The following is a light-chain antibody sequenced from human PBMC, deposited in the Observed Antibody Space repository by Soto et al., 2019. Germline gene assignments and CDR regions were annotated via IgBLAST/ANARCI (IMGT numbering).Light chain of an antibody. V-gene: IGLV2-18*01. CDR3: SLYTSSSTYV. CDR1: SSDVGSYNR. J-gene: IGLJ1*01. CDR2: EVS. Sequence: QSALTQPPSVSGSPGQSVTISCTGTSSDVGSYNRVSRYQPPPGTGPKLMIYEVSHRPSGVPDRFSGSKSGNTASLTISGLQAEDEADYYCSLYTSSSTYVFGTGTKLTVL.